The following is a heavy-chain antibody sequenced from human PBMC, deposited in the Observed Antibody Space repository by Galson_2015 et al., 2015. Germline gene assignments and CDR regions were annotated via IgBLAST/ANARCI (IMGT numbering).Heavy chain of an antibody. CDR3: AKAPHVNIVATPPDY. CDR2: SDSGGST. V-gene: IGHV3-23*01. D-gene: IGHD5-12*01. Sequence: SLRLSCAASGFTFSSYAMSWVRQAPGKGLGWVSASDSGGSTYYADSVKGRFTISRDNSKNTLYLQMNSLRAEDTAVFYCAKAPHVNIVATPPDYWGQGTLVTVSS. CDR1: GFTFSSYA. J-gene: IGHJ4*02.